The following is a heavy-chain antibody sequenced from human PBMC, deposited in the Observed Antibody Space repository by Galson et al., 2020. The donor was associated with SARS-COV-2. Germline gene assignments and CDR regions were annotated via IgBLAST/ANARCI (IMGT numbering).Heavy chain of an antibody. J-gene: IGHJ6*03. CDR2: ISSSSSYI. V-gene: IGHV3-21*01. CDR1: GFTFSSYS. Sequence: GGSLRLSCAASGFTFSSYSMNWVRQAPGKGLEWVSSISSSSSYIYYADSVKGRFTTPRDNAKNSLYLQMNSLRAEDTAVYYCARSLRGTIFGVEVCYYNGDGWVELTSVSV. D-gene: IGHD3-3*01. CDR3: ARSLRGTIFGVEVCYYNGDG.